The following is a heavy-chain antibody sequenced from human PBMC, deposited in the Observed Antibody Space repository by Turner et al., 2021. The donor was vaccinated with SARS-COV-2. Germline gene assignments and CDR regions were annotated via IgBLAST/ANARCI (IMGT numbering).Heavy chain of an antibody. J-gene: IGHJ4*02. V-gene: IGHV4-59*01. D-gene: IGHD3-22*01. CDR3: ASYYDDSSGYHYAFDY. CDR2: IYYSGSN. CDR1: GGSISSYY. Sequence: QVQLQESGPGLVKPSETLSLTCTVSGGSISSYYWSWIRQPPGKGLEWIGYIYYSGSNKYNPSLKSRVTISVDTSKNQFSLKLSSVTAADTAVYYCASYYDDSSGYHYAFDYWGQGTLVTVSS.